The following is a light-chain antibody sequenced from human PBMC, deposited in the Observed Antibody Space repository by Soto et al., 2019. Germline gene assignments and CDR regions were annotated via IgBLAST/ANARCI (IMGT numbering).Light chain of an antibody. J-gene: IGLJ1*01. CDR1: STDVGGYNY. CDR3: SSYTSSSTYA. Sequence: QSALTQPASVSGSPGQSITISCTGSSTDVGGYNYVSWYQQHPGKAPKVMIYEVSNRPSGVSNRFSGSKSGNTASLTISGLQAEEEADYYCSSYTSSSTYAFGTGTKVTVL. V-gene: IGLV2-14*01. CDR2: EVS.